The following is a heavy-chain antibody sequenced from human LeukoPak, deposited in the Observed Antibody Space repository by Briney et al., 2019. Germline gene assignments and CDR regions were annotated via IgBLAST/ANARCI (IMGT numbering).Heavy chain of an antibody. Sequence: PSQTLSLTCTVSGGSISSGGYYWSWIRQHPGKGLEWIGYIYYSGSTYYNPSLKSRVTISVDTSKNQFSLKLSSVTAADTAVYYCARDRGPYSGYDSYYFDHWGQGTLVTVSS. J-gene: IGHJ4*02. CDR1: GGSISSGGYY. CDR2: IYYSGST. V-gene: IGHV4-31*03. D-gene: IGHD5-12*01. CDR3: ARDRGPYSGYDSYYFDH.